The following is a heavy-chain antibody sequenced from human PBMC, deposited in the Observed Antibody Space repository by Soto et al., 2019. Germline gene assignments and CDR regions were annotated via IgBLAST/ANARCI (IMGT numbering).Heavy chain of an antibody. CDR3: AGITTGIYYYGMDV. CDR2: ISGSGGST. V-gene: IGHV3-23*01. J-gene: IGHJ6*02. D-gene: IGHD1-20*01. CDR1: GFTFSSYA. Sequence: GGSLRLSCAASGFTFSSYAMSWVRQAPGKGLEWVSAISGSGGSTYYADSVKGRFTISRDNSKNTLYLQMNSLRAEDTAVYYCAGITTGIYYYGMDVWGQGTTVTVSS.